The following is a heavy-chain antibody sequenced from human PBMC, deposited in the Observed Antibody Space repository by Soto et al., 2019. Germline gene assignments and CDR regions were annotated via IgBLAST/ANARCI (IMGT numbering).Heavy chain of an antibody. D-gene: IGHD3-3*01. V-gene: IGHV3-23*01. CDR2: IGGSGDST. CDR1: RFSLSNYG. Sequence: GGSLRLSCADSRFSLSNYGMSWVRQAPGRGLELVSAIGGSGDSTYYADYVQGRFSISRDHSKNTLFLQMSSLRAEDTAVYYCAKSPPVTIFGVVIHYFDTCGPGTLVTV. J-gene: IGHJ4*02. CDR3: AKSPPVTIFGVVIHYFDT.